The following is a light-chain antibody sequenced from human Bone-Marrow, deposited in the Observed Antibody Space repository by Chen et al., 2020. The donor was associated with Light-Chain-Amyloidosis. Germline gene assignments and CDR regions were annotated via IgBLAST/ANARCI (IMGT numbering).Light chain of an antibody. Sequence: DIQMIQSPSPLSASVGDRVTITCRASQSISSYLNWYQQKPGKAPKLLIHAASSLQSGVPSRFSGSGSGTDFTLTISSLQPEDFATYYCQQSYSTSLITFGQGTRLEIK. CDR1: QSISSY. CDR3: QQSYSTSLIT. J-gene: IGKJ5*01. CDR2: AAS. V-gene: IGKV1-39*01.